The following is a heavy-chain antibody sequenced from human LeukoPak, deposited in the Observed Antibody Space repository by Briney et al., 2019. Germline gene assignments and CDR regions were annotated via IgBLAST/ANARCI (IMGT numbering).Heavy chain of an antibody. CDR3: ARARYSNYGYFDY. CDR1: GFTFSSYE. V-gene: IGHV3-48*03. CDR2: ISSSGSTI. D-gene: IGHD4-11*01. J-gene: IGHJ4*02. Sequence: QPGGSLRLSCAASGFTFSSYEMNWVRQAPGKGLEWVSYISSSGSTIYYADSVKGRFTISRDNAKNSLYLQMNSLRAEDTAVYYCARARYSNYGYFDYWGQGTLVTVSS.